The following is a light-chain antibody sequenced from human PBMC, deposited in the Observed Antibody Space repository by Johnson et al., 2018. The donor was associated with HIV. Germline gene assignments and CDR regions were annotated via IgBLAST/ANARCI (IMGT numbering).Light chain of an antibody. CDR3: GTWDTSLLGRFV. J-gene: IGLJ1*01. Sequence: QSVLTQPPSVSAAPGQKVTISCSGSSSNIGNNYVSWYQQLPGTAPKLLIYENNKRPSGIPDRFSGSKSGTSATLGITGLQTGDEADYYCGTWDTSLLGRFVFGPGTKVTVL. V-gene: IGLV1-51*02. CDR1: SSNIGNNY. CDR2: ENN.